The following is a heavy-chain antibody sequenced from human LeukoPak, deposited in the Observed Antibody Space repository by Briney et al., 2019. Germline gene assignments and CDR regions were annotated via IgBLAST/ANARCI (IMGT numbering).Heavy chain of an antibody. D-gene: IGHD3-10*01. CDR3: AKYTPANYYGSGSIFDY. CDR2: INGRGDNT. CDR1: GVIISSYA. Sequence: GGSLRLSCAASGVIISSYAMSWVRQAPGKGLEWVSAINGRGDNTYYADFVKGRFTISRDNSKNTLYLQMNSLRAEDTAVYYCAKYTPANYYGSGSIFDYWGQGTLVTVSS. V-gene: IGHV3-23*01. J-gene: IGHJ4*02.